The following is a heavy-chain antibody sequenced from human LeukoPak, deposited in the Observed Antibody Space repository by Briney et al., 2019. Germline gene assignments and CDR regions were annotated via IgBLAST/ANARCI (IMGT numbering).Heavy chain of an antibody. Sequence: GGSLRLSCAASEFTFDDYAMHWVRQAPGKGLEWVSSISWNSGSIGYADSVKGRFTISRDNAKNSLYLQMNSLRAEDTALYYCAKGRGSSARYYFDYWGQGTLVTVSS. V-gene: IGHV3-9*01. CDR3: AKGRGSSARYYFDY. CDR2: ISWNSGSI. CDR1: EFTFDDYA. J-gene: IGHJ4*02. D-gene: IGHD1-26*01.